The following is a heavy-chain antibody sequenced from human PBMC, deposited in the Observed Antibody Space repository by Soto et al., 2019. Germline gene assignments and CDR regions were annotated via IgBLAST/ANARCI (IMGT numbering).Heavy chain of an antibody. CDR1: GFTFSIYG. CDR2: IWYDGSNK. J-gene: IGHJ3*02. Sequence: QVQLVESGGGVVQPGRSLRLSCAASGFTFSIYGMHWVRQAPGKGLEWVAVIWYDGSNKYYADSVKGRFTISRDNSKNTLYLQMNRLRAEDTAVYYCAKEALVDTAMDTTGVDAFDIWGQGTMVTVSS. V-gene: IGHV3-33*06. CDR3: AKEALVDTAMDTTGVDAFDI. D-gene: IGHD5-18*01.